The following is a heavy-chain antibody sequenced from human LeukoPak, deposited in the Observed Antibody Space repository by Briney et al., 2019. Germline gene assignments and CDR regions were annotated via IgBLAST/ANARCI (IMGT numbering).Heavy chain of an antibody. D-gene: IGHD3-10*01. V-gene: IGHV4-61*02. CDR2: IYTSEST. CDR1: GCSISSSNYY. J-gene: IGHJ4*02. Sequence: SETLSLTCSVSGCSISSSNYYWSWIRQPAGKGLEWIGRIYTSESTNYNPSLKSRVTISVDTSNTQFSLKLRSVTAADAAVYYCARGLWFGDENPPYFDYWGQGILVTVSS. CDR3: ARGLWFGDENPPYFDY.